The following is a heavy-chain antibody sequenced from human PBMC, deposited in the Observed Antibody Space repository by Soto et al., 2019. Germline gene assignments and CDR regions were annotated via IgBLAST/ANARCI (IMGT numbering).Heavy chain of an antibody. Sequence: SETLSLTCTVSGGSISSYYWSWIRQPPGKGLEWIGYMYNTGSTIYNPSLKSRVTISVDTSKNQFSLKLSSVTAADTAVYYCASSRGSPVPLDYWGQGTLVTVSS. CDR3: ASSRGSPVPLDY. CDR2: MYNTGST. V-gene: IGHV4-59*12. CDR1: GGSISSYY. J-gene: IGHJ4*02. D-gene: IGHD1-26*01.